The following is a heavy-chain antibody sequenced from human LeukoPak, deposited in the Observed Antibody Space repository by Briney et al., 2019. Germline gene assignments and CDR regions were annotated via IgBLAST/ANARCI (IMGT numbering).Heavy chain of an antibody. D-gene: IGHD3-16*01. V-gene: IGHV5-51*01. Sequence: NLGESLKISCKGSGYSFTNYWIGWVRQMPGKGLEWMGIIYPGDSDTRYSPSFQGQVTISADKSISTAYLQWSSLKASDTAMYYCARQVRAHSYWGNDYYFDYWGQGTLVTVSS. CDR2: IYPGDSDT. CDR3: ARQVRAHSYWGNDYYFDY. CDR1: GYSFTNYW. J-gene: IGHJ4*02.